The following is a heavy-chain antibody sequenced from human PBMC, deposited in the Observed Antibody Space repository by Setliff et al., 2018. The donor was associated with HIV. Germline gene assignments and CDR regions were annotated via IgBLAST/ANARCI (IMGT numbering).Heavy chain of an antibody. Sequence: SVKVSCKASGGTFTSSAISWVRQARGQGLEWMGAIIPHFDAPQYAQKFQGRATITADQSTSTAYMELSGLTSEDTAVYYCASPRLDWSFCHFDYWGQGTPVTVSS. CDR3: ASPRLDWSFCHFDY. J-gene: IGHJ4*02. CDR1: GGTFTSSA. V-gene: IGHV1-69*13. CDR2: IIPHFDAP. D-gene: IGHD3-9*01.